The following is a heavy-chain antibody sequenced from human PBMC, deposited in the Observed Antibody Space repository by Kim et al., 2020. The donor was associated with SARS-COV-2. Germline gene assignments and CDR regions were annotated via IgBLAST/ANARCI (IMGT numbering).Heavy chain of an antibody. CDR3: ARAGRNYYGSGTLLRYGLDV. D-gene: IGHD3-10*01. CDR2: IYYSGST. V-gene: IGHV4-30-4*01. J-gene: IGHJ6*02. CDR1: GDSISSGDYY. Sequence: SETLSLTCTVSGDSISSGDYYWTWIRHSPGKGLEWIGYIYYSGSTYHNPSLKSRIAVSVDTSKNQFSLKLTSVTAADTAVYYCARAGRNYYGSGTLLRYGLDVWGQGTTVTVSS.